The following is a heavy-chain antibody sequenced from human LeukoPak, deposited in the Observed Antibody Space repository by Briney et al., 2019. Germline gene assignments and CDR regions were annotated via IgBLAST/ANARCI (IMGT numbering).Heavy chain of an antibody. CDR3: ARVNCSSTSCRSKFLDY. CDR2: MNPNSGNT. V-gene: IGHV1-8*01. D-gene: IGHD2-2*01. CDR1: GHTFSNYD. Sequence: VASVKVSCKASGHTFSNYDINWVRQATGQGLEWMGWMNPNSGNTGYAQKFQGRVTMTRNTSISTAYMELSTLRSEDTAVFYCARVNCSSTSCRSKFLDYWGQGTLVTVSS. J-gene: IGHJ4*02.